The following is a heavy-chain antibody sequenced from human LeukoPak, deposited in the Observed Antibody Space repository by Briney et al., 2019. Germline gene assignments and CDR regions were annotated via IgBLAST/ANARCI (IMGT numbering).Heavy chain of an antibody. V-gene: IGHV3-48*01. Sequence: PGGSLRLSCVVSGLIFGDCWMTWVRQAPGKGLEWVSYISSSSSTIYYADSVKGRFTISRDNAKNSLYLQMNSLRAEDTAVYYCARVQWFGELFWFDHWGQGTLVTVS. CDR2: ISSSSSTI. CDR3: ARVQWFGELFWFDH. D-gene: IGHD3-10*01. CDR1: GLIFGDCW. J-gene: IGHJ5*02.